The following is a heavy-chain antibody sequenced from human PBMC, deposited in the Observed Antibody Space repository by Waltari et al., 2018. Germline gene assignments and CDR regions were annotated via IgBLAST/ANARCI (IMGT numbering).Heavy chain of an antibody. CDR2: IYYSGST. V-gene: IGHV4-31*03. J-gene: IGHJ4*02. Sequence: QVQLQESGPGLVKPSQTLSLTCTVSGGSISSGGYYWSWIRQHPGKGLEWIGYIYYSGSTYYNPSLESRVTISVDTSKNQFSLKLGSVTAADTAVYYCARNVLLWCGELGGYLDYWGRGTLVTVSS. CDR3: ARNVLLWCGELGGYLDY. D-gene: IGHD3-10*01. CDR1: GGSISSGGYY.